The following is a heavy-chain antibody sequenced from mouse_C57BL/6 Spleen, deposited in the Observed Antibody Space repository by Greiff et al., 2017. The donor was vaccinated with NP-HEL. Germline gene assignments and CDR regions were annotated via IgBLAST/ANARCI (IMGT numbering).Heavy chain of an antibody. D-gene: IGHD2-5*01. CDR1: GYTFTSYW. CDR3: ARKGSNYPYWYFDD. J-gene: IGHJ1*03. V-gene: IGHV1-55*01. Sequence: VQLQQPGAELVKPGASVKMSCKASGYTFTSYWITWVKQRPGQGLEWIGDIYPGSGSTNYNEKFKSKATLTVDTSSSTAYMQLSSLTSEDSAVYYCARKGSNYPYWYFDDWGTGTTVTVSS. CDR2: IYPGSGST.